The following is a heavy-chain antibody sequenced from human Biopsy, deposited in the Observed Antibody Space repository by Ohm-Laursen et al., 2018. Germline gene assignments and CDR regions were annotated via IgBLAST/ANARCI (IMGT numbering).Heavy chain of an antibody. D-gene: IGHD3-22*01. CDR3: VRGVDYYDPYHYYALDV. J-gene: IGHJ6*02. CDR1: GESFNGYY. CDR2: INHSGRT. Sequence: GTLSLTCPVYGESFNGYYWSWIRQTPGKGLEWIGEINHSGRTNYNPSLKSRVTISVYTSKNQYSLKVRSVTAADTAVYYCVRGVDYYDPYHYYALDVWGQGTTVTVSS. V-gene: IGHV4-34*01.